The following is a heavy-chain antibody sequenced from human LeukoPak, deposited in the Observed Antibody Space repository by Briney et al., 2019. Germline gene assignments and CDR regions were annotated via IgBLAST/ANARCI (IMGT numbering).Heavy chain of an antibody. CDR2: IYPGDSDT. D-gene: IGHD5-12*01. J-gene: IGHJ4*02. CDR1: GYSFTSYW. V-gene: IGHV5-51*01. CDR3: ARLWWVVATIPLGAFDY. Sequence: GESLKISCKGSGYSFTSYWIGWVRQMPGKGLEWMGIIYPGDSDTRYSPSFQGQVTISADKSISTAYLQWSSLKASDTAMYYCARLWWVVATIPLGAFDYWGQGTLVTVSS.